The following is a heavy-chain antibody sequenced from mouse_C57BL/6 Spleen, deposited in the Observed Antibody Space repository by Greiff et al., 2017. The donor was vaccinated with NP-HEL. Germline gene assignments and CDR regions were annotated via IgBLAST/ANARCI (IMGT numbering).Heavy chain of an antibody. V-gene: IGHV10-1*01. CDR1: GFSFNTYA. D-gene: IGHD1-1*01. CDR3: VRPAHHYGSSFWYFDV. CDR2: IRSKSNNYAT. J-gene: IGHJ1*03. Sequence: EVMLVESGGGLVQPKGSLKLSCAASGFSFNTYAMNWVRQAPGKGLEWVARIRSKSNNYATYYADSVKDRFTISRDDSESMLYLQMNNLKTEDTAMYYCVRPAHHYGSSFWYFDVWGTGTTVTVSS.